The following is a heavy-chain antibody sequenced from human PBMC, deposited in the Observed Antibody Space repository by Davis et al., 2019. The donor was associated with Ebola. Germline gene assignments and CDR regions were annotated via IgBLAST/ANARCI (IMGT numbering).Heavy chain of an antibody. Sequence: GEPLKISCAASGFTFSSYAMSWVRQAPGKGLEWVSAISGSGGSTYYADSVKGQFTISRDNSKNTLYLQMNSLRAEDTAIYYCAKDKNYDFWSGYPHDAFDIWGQGTMVTVSS. CDR3: AKDKNYDFWSGYPHDAFDI. CDR2: ISGSGGST. D-gene: IGHD3-3*01. V-gene: IGHV3-23*01. CDR1: GFTFSSYA. J-gene: IGHJ3*02.